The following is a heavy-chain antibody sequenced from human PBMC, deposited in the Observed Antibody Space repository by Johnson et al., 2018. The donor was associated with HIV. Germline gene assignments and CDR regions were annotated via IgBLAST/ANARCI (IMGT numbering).Heavy chain of an antibody. CDR3: ARNGLVPAAKGVAFDI. CDR2: ISYDGSNK. V-gene: IGHV3-30*04. J-gene: IGHJ3*02. CDR1: GFTFSSYA. Sequence: QVQLVESGGVVVQPGRSLRLSCAASGFTFSSYAMHWVRQAPGKGLEWVAVISYDGSNKYFADSVKGRFTISRDNAKNSLYLQMNSLRAEDTAVYYCARNGLVPAAKGVAFDIWGQGTMVTGSS. D-gene: IGHD2-2*01.